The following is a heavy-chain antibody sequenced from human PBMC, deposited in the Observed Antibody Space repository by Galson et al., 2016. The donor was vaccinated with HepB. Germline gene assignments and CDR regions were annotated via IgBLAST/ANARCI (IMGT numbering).Heavy chain of an antibody. D-gene: IGHD6-6*01. J-gene: IGHJ4*02. V-gene: IGHV6-1*01. CDR1: GDSVSSNSGV. CDR2: TYYRSKWYY. Sequence: CAISGDSVSSNSGVWNWIRQSPSRGLEWLGRTYYRSKWYYDYAASVKSRVSINPDTSKNQFSLQLNSVTPEDTAVYYCARDARGSSYFDYWGQGTLVTVSS. CDR3: ARDARGSSYFDY.